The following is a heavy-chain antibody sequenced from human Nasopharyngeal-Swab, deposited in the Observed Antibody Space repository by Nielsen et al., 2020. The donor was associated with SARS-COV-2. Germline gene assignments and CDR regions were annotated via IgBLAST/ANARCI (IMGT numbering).Heavy chain of an antibody. Sequence: SETLSLTCAVYGGSFSGYYWSWIRQPPGKGLEWIGEINHSGSTNYNPSLKSRVTISVDTSKNQFSLKLSSVTAADTAVYYCARSLAYCGGDCYSSNGVLDYWGQGTLVTVSS. CDR1: GGSFSGYY. V-gene: IGHV4-34*01. D-gene: IGHD2-21*01. CDR2: INHSGST. CDR3: ARSLAYCGGDCYSSNGVLDY. J-gene: IGHJ4*02.